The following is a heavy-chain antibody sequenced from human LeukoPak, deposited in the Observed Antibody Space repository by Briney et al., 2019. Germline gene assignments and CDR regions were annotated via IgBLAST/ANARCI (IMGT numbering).Heavy chain of an antibody. J-gene: IGHJ4*02. V-gene: IGHV3-74*01. Sequence: GGSLRLSCAASGFSFSKYWMHWVRQTPGEGLVWVSRIKEDGTYTSYADSVKGRFTISRDNARNTVFLQMNGLRAEDTAVYYCARDFGMGITPGDDFDFWGQGTVVTVSS. CDR2: IKEDGTYT. CDR1: GFSFSKYW. D-gene: IGHD3-16*01. CDR3: ARDFGMGITPGDDFDF.